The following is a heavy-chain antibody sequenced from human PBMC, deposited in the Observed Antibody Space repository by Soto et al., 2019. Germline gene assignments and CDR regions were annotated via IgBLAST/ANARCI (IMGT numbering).Heavy chain of an antibody. CDR3: VSGRGYGHASVPYS. CDR1: GFAFSSYG. Sequence: QAQLVESGGGVVQPGRSLRLSCAASGFAFSSYGMHWVRQAPGTGLEWVAVISYDGSLQNYADSVKGRFTISRDNSKNMVLLQMSSMRAADTAVYYCVSGRGYGHASVPYSWGQGTLVSVSS. CDR2: ISYDGSLQ. J-gene: IGHJ4*02. D-gene: IGHD5-18*01. V-gene: IGHV3-30*03.